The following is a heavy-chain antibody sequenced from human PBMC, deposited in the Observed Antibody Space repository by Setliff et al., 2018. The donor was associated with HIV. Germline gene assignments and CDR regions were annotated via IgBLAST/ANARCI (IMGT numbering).Heavy chain of an antibody. CDR1: GFTFTSYW. V-gene: IGHV3-7*01. Sequence: LRLSCAASGFTFTSYWMIWVRQAPGKGLEWVANINQDGSEKNYVDSVKGRFTISRDNAKNSLYLQMDSLRVEDTTVYYCWSGYTSGRWGQGTLVTVSS. CDR3: WSGYTSGR. D-gene: IGHD6-19*01. CDR2: INQDGSEK. J-gene: IGHJ4*02.